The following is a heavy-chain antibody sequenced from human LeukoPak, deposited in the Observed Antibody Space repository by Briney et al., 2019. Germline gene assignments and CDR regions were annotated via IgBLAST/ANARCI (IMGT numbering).Heavy chain of an antibody. CDR2: INTNTGNP. Sequence: GASVKVSCKASGYTFTSFAMNWVRQAPGQGLEWIGWINTNTGNPTYAQGFTGRFVFSLDTSVSTAYLHISSLQAEDTAVYYCARAEVSCSRSTCFLHWGQGTLVTVSS. CDR3: ARAEVSCSRSTCFLH. D-gene: IGHD2-15*01. J-gene: IGHJ4*02. CDR1: GYTFTSFA. V-gene: IGHV7-4-1*02.